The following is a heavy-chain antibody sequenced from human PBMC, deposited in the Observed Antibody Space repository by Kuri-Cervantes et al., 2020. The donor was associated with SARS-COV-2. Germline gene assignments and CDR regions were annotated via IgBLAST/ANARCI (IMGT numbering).Heavy chain of an antibody. CDR3: AREGGSPGDDFDI. J-gene: IGHJ3*02. V-gene: IGHV3-21*06. D-gene: IGHD3-16*01. CDR1: GFTFNSYN. CDR2: IGPSNSYI. Sequence: GGSLRLSCTASGFTFNSYNMKWVRQAPGKGLEWISGIGPSNSYIYYPYSVKGRFIISRNNAKNSLYVQMNSLRAEHTDIYYYAREGGSPGDDFDIWGQGTMVTVSS.